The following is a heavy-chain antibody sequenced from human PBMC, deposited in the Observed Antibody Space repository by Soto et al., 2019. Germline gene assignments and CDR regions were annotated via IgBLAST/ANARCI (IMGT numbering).Heavy chain of an antibody. CDR3: ARDPAMVLYYYYGMDV. Sequence: GSLRLSCAASGFTFSDYYMSWIRQAPGKGLEWVSYISSSGSTIYYADSVKGRFTISRDNAKNSLYLQMNSLRAEDTAVYYCARDPAMVLYYYYGMDVWGQGTTVTVSS. CDR1: GFTFSDYY. CDR2: ISSSGSTI. V-gene: IGHV3-11*01. D-gene: IGHD5-18*01. J-gene: IGHJ6*02.